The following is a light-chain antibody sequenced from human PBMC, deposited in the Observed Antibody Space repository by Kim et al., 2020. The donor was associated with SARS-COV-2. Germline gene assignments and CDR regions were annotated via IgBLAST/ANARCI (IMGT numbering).Light chain of an antibody. V-gene: IGLV3-19*01. CDR3: NSRDSSGNHRWV. J-gene: IGLJ3*02. CDR2: GKN. Sequence: SSELTQDPAVSVALGQTVGITCQGDSLRSYYASWYQQKPGQAPVLVIYGKNNRPSGIPDRFSGSSSGNTASLTITGAQAEDEADYYCNSRDSSGNHRWVF. CDR1: SLRSYY.